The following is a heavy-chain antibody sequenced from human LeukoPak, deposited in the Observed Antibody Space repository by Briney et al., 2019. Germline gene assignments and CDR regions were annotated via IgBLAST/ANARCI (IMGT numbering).Heavy chain of an antibody. Sequence: GGSLRLSCAASGFTFSNYAMSWVRQAPGKGLEWVSAISGSGGSTSYADSVKGRFTISRDNSKNTLYLQMDSLRAEDTAVYYCATLLTVTTWSYYYGMDVWGQGTAVTVSS. CDR3: ATLLTVTTWSYYYGMDV. J-gene: IGHJ6*02. CDR2: ISGSGGST. CDR1: GFTFSNYA. V-gene: IGHV3-23*01. D-gene: IGHD4-17*01.